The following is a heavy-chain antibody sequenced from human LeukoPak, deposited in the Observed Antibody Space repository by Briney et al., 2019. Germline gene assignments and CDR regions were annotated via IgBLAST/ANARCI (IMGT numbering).Heavy chain of an antibody. CDR2: ISTSGNST. V-gene: IGHV3-23*01. J-gene: IGHJ4*02. D-gene: IGHD3-10*01. Sequence: PGGSLRLSCAASGFTFNTYSMSWVRQAPGKGLEWVSAISTSGNSTYYADSVKGRFIISRDNSKNTLYLQMHSLRAEDTAVYYCAKGPYYYGSGSYYNGDYWGQGTLVTVSS. CDR3: AKGPYYYGSGSYYNGDY. CDR1: GFTFNTYS.